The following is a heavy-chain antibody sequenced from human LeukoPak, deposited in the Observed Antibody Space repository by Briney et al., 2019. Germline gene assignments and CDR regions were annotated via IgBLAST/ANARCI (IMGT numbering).Heavy chain of an antibody. CDR3: ARLRAMVRGVIDY. CDR1: GGSISSSSHY. CDR2: IYYRGST. Sequence: PSETLSLTCTVSGGSISSSSHYGGWIPKPPGKGLEWIGSIYYRGSTYYNPSIKSRVTISVDTSKNQFSLKLSSVTAADTAVYYCARLRAMVRGVIDYWGQGTLVTVSS. V-gene: IGHV4-39*01. D-gene: IGHD3-10*01. J-gene: IGHJ4*02.